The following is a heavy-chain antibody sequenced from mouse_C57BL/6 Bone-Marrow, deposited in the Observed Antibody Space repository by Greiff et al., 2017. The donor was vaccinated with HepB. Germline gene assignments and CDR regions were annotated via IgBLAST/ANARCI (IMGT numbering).Heavy chain of an antibody. D-gene: IGHD1-1*01. Sequence: QVQLQQPGAELVKPGASVKLSCKASGYTFTSYWMHWVKQRPGQGLEWIGMIHPNSGSTNYNEKFKSKATLTVDKSSSTAYMQLSSLTSEDSAVYYCARWGYYGSSPWWYVDVWGTGTTVTVSS. V-gene: IGHV1-64*01. CDR2: IHPNSGST. CDR1: GYTFTSYW. CDR3: ARWGYYGSSPWWYVDV. J-gene: IGHJ1*03.